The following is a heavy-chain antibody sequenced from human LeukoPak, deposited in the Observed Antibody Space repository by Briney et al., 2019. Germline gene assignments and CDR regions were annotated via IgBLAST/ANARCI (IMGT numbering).Heavy chain of an antibody. D-gene: IGHD6-25*01. CDR2: ISNSGTTT. CDR1: GFTFSSYG. Sequence: GGSLRLSCAASGFTFSSYGMYWARRAPGKGLEWVSAISNSGTTTYYADSVKGRFTISRENSKNTLYLQMNSLRAEDTAIYYCAKVDRSGRILTGVDFWGQGTLVTVSS. J-gene: IGHJ4*02. V-gene: IGHV3-23*01. CDR3: AKVDRSGRILTGVDF.